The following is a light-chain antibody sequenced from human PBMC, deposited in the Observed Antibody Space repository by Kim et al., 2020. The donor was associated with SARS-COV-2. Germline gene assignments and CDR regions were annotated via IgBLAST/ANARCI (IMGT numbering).Light chain of an antibody. V-gene: IGLV1-51*01. CDR2: DNT. J-gene: IGLJ2*01. Sequence: QSVLTQPPSVSAAPGQKVSISCSGSSSNIGNSYVSWYQQLPGTAPQLLIYDNTRRPSGIPDRFSGSKSGTSATLGITGLQSGDEADYYCGTWDGSLSAWVFGGGTQLTVL. CDR1: SSNIGNSY. CDR3: GTWDGSLSAWV.